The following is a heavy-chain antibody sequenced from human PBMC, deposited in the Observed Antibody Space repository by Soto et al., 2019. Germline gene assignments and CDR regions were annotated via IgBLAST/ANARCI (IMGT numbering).Heavy chain of an antibody. Sequence: QVQLVESGGGLVKPGGSLRLSCAASGFTFSDYYMSWIRQAPGKGLEWVSYISSSSSYTNYADSVKGRFTISRDNAKNSLYLQMNSLRAEDTAVYYCARLVGYATRYFDLWGRGTLVTVSS. CDR3: ARLVGYATRYFDL. CDR2: ISSSSSYT. J-gene: IGHJ2*01. D-gene: IGHD5-12*01. CDR1: GFTFSDYY. V-gene: IGHV3-11*05.